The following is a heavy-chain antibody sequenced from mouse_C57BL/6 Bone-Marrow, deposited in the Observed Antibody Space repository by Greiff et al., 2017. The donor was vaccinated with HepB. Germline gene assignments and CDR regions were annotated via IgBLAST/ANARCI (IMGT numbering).Heavy chain of an antibody. J-gene: IGHJ2*01. V-gene: IGHV1-50*01. CDR3: ATSWDNYFDY. Sequence: QVQLQQPGAELVKPGASVKLSCKASGYTFTSYWMQWVKQRPGQGLEWIGEIDPSDSYTNYNQKFKGKATLTVDTSSSTAYMQLSSLPSEDSAVYYCATSWDNYFDYWGQGTTLTVSS. D-gene: IGHD4-1*01. CDR1: GYTFTSYW. CDR2: IDPSDSYT.